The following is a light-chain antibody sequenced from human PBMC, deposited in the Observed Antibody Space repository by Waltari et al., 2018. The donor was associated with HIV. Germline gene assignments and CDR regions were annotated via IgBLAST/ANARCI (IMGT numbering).Light chain of an antibody. J-gene: IGKJ5*01. CDR3: QQYGGSPIT. CDR2: GAS. V-gene: IGKV3-20*01. CDR1: QSVNINY. Sequence: EIVLTQSPGTLPLSPGEKATLSCRASQSVNINYLAWYQHKPGQAPRLLIYGASSRATGIPDRFSGSGSGTDFTLTISRLEPEDSAVYYCQQYGGSPITFGQGTRLEIK.